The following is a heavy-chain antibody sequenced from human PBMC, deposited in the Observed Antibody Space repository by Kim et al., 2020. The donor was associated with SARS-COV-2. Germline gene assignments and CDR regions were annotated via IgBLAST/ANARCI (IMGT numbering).Heavy chain of an antibody. CDR2: VNAGNGDT. D-gene: IGHD2-8*01. CDR3: ARPSFCADGICPYYDY. CDR1: GYTFTKYG. J-gene: IGHJ4*02. Sequence: ASVKVSCKASGYTFTKYGVHWVRQAPGQSLEWMGWVNAGNGDTHYSPKFQDRVTFTRDTSATTAYMELSSLRSEDTAVYYCARPSFCADGICPYYDYWGQGTLVTVSS. V-gene: IGHV1-3*01.